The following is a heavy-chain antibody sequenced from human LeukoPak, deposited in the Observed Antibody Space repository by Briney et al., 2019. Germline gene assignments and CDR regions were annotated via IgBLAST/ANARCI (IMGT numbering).Heavy chain of an antibody. V-gene: IGHV4-4*07. CDR3: ARSYCSSTSCYYYYGMDV. J-gene: IGHJ6*02. D-gene: IGHD2-2*01. CDR1: GGSISSYY. Sequence: PSETLSLTCTVSGGSISSYYWSWIRQPVGKGLEWIGRIYTSGSTNYNPSLKSRVTMSVDTSKNQFSLKLSSVTAADTAVYYCARSYCSSTSCYYYYGMDVWGQGTTVTVSS. CDR2: IYTSGST.